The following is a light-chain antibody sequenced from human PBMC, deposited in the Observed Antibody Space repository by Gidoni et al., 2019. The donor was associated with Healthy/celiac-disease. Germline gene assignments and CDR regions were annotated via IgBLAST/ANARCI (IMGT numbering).Light chain of an antibody. CDR3: QQRSNWPS. V-gene: IGKV3-11*01. CDR2: DAS. J-gene: IGKJ3*01. CDR1: QSVSSY. Sequence: EIVLTQAPATLSLSPGERATLSCRASQSVSSYLAWYQQKPGQAPSLLIYDASNRATGIPARVSGSGSGSDFTLTIISLEPEDFAVDYCQQRSNWPSFGPGTKVDIK.